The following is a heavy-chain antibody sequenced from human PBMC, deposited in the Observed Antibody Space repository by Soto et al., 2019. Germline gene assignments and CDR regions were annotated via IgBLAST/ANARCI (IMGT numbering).Heavy chain of an antibody. J-gene: IGHJ1*01. CDR1: EFATGSYA. Sequence: PVESLRHSNVASEFATGSYARHWVRPAQGKGLEWVAVISYDGRNKYYADSVKGRFTISRDNSKNTLYLQMNSLRAEDTAVCYCASYQTNMITIFGVFLSWG. CDR2: ISYDGRNK. CDR3: ASYQTNMITIFGVFLS. V-gene: IGHV3-30*04. D-gene: IGHD3-3*01.